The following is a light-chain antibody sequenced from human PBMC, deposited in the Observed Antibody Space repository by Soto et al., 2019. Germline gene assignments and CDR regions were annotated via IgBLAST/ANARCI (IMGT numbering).Light chain of an antibody. J-gene: IGLJ1*01. Sequence: QSALTQPPSASGSPGQSVTISCTGSSSDVGGYNYVSWYQQLPGKAPKLMIYEVTKRPSGVPDRFSGSKSGXXXXXTVSGLXXEDXAXYYCCSYAGSNKKVF. V-gene: IGLV2-8*01. CDR1: SSDVGGYNY. CDR2: EVT. CDR3: CSYAGSNKKV.